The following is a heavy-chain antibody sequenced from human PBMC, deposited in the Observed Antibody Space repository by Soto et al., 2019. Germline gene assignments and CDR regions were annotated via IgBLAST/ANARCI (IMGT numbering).Heavy chain of an antibody. CDR3: TLDKRWNPGDI. CDR1: GFTFGDYV. V-gene: IGHV3-49*01. D-gene: IGHD1-1*01. J-gene: IGHJ3*02. CDR2: IRSKAYGGTT. Sequence: AGGSLRPFCTASGFTFGDYVMSWCRQAPGKGLEWVGFIRSKAYGGTTEYAASVKGRFTISRDGSKSIAYLQMNSLKTEDTAVYSCTLDKRWNPGDIWGQGTMVTVSS.